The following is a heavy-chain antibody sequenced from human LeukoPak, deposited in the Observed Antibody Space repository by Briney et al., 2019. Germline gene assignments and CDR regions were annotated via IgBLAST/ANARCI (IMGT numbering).Heavy chain of an antibody. V-gene: IGHV3-7*04. Sequence: GGSLRLSCAASGFTFSSYWMSWVRQAQGKGLEGVANKKQDGSGKYYVDSVKGRFTISRDNAKNSLYLQMNSLRAEDTAVYYSARGYCGGDCYSGAFDIWGQGTMVTVSS. J-gene: IGHJ3*02. CDR1: GFTFSSYW. CDR2: KKQDGSGK. D-gene: IGHD2-21*01. CDR3: ARGYCGGDCYSGAFDI.